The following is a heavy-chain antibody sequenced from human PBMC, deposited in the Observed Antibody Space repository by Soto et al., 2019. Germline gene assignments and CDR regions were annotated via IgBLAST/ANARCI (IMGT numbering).Heavy chain of an antibody. J-gene: IGHJ3*02. CDR1: GFTFSSYA. V-gene: IGHV3-23*01. CDR2: ISGSGGST. CDR3: AKDFIPFAGGTAFDI. D-gene: IGHD2-21*01. Sequence: GGSLRLSCAASGFTFSSYAMSWVRQAPGKGLEWVSAISGSGGSTYYADSVKGRVTISRDNSKNTLYLQMNGLRAEDTAVYYCAKDFIPFAGGTAFDIWGQGTMVTVSS.